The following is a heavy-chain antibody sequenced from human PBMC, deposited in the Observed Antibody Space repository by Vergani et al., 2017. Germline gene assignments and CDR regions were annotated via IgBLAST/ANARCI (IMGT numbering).Heavy chain of an antibody. D-gene: IGHD3-22*01. Sequence: QVQLVQSGAEVKKPGASVKVSCKASGYTFTSYGISWVRQAPGQGLEWMGWISAYNGNTNYAQKLQGRVTMTTDTSTSTAYMELRSLRSDETAVYYCARGGITMIVVVRTNDAFDIWGQGTMVTVSS. CDR3: ARGGITMIVVVRTNDAFDI. CDR2: ISAYNGNT. J-gene: IGHJ3*02. V-gene: IGHV1-18*01. CDR1: GYTFTSYG.